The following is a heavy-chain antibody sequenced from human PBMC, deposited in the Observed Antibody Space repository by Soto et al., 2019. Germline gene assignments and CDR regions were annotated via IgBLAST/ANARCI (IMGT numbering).Heavy chain of an antibody. D-gene: IGHD2-2*01. CDR3: ARERASSTSDRDYYGMDV. V-gene: IGHV3-30-3*01. J-gene: IGHJ6*02. CDR1: GFTFSSYA. CDR2: ISYDGSNK. Sequence: GGSLRLSCAASGFTFSSYAMHWVRQAPGKGLEWVAVISYDGSNKYYADSVKGRFTISRDNSKNTLYLQMNSLRAEDTAVYYCARERASSTSDRDYYGMDVWGQGTTVTV.